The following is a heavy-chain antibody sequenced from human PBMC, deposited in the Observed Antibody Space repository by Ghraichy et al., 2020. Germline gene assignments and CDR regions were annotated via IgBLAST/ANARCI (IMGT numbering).Heavy chain of an antibody. J-gene: IGHJ2*01. D-gene: IGHD3-22*01. CDR3: ARTYYYDSSGPRLGIWYFDL. CDR2: IIPIFGTA. Sequence: SVKVSCKASGGTFSSYAISWVRQAPGQGLEWMGGIIPIFGTANYAQKFQGRVTITADESTSTAYMELSSLRSEDTAVYYCARTYYYDSSGPRLGIWYFDLWGRGTLVTVSS. CDR1: GGTFSSYA. V-gene: IGHV1-69*13.